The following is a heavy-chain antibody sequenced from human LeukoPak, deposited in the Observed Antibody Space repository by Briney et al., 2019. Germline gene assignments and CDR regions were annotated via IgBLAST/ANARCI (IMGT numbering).Heavy chain of an antibody. CDR2: ISSSSSYI. J-gene: IGHJ4*02. CDR1: GFTFSSYS. Sequence: PGGSLRLSCAASGFTFSSYSMNWVRQAPGKGLEWVSSISSSSSYIYYADSVKGRFTISRDNAKNSLYLQMNSLRAEDTAVYYCARDPVGYCSGGSCAAGGFDYWGQGTLVTVSS. D-gene: IGHD2-15*01. CDR3: ARDPVGYCSGGSCAAGGFDY. V-gene: IGHV3-21*01.